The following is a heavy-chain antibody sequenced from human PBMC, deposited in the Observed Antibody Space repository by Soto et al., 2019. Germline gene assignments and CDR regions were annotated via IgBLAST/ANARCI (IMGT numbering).Heavy chain of an antibody. D-gene: IGHD3-3*01. J-gene: IGHJ6*03. V-gene: IGHV3-7*01. Sequence: GGSLRLSCAASGFTFSSYWMSWVRQAPGKGLKWVANIKQEGSEKYYVDTVKGQFTISRDNAKNSLYLQMNSLRAEDTAVYYCARDELYYDFWSGYYMSSYYMDVWGKGTTVTVSS. CDR3: ARDELYYDFWSGYYMSSYYMDV. CDR2: IKQEGSEK. CDR1: GFTFSSYW.